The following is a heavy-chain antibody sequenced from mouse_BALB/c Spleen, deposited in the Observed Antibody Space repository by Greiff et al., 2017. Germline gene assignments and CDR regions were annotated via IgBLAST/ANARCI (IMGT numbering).Heavy chain of an antibody. CDR2: FCTVDGST. J-gene: IGHJ2*01. D-gene: IGHD2-3*01. V-gene: IGHV1S56*01. Sequence: VRLQQSGAELVKPGASVKSSCQASGYTFPGYDFTWVRQRPEQGLEGIGWFCTVDGSTKYNEKFKGKATLTTDKYSSTTYMQLSRLTSEDSAVYFCARGLYDYYFDYWGQGTTLTVSS. CDR3: ARGLYDYYFDY. CDR1: GYTFPGYD.